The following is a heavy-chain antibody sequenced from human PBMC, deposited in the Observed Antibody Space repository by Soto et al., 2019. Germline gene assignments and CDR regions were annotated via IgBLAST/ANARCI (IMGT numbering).Heavy chain of an antibody. Sequence: QVQLQESGPGLVKPSETLSLTYTVSGGSVSSGSYYWSWIRQPPGKGLEWIGYIYYSGSTNYNPSLKSRVTISVDTSKNQFSLKLSSVTAADTAVYYCAREDGAPASYYYYGMDVWGQGTTVTVSS. CDR3: AREDGAPASYYYYGMDV. D-gene: IGHD1-26*01. CDR2: IYYSGST. CDR1: GGSVSSGSYY. J-gene: IGHJ6*02. V-gene: IGHV4-61*01.